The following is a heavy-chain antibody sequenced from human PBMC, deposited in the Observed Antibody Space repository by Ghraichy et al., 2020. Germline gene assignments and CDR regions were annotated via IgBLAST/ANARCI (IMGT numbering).Heavy chain of an antibody. CDR3: ARDGSVAGKYVTEYFQH. D-gene: IGHD6-19*01. CDR1: GFTFSSYA. Sequence: GGSLRLSCAASGFTFSSYAMHWVRQAPGKGLEWVAVISYDGSNKYYADSVKGRFTISRDNSKNTLYLQMNSLRAEDTAVYYCARDGSVAGKYVTEYFQHWGQGTLVTVSS. CDR2: ISYDGSNK. J-gene: IGHJ1*01. V-gene: IGHV3-30*01.